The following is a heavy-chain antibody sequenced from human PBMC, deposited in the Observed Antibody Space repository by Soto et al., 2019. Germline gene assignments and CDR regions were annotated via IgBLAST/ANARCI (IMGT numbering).Heavy chain of an antibody. CDR1: GFTFSSYA. CDR2: ISGSGGST. D-gene: IGHD5-12*01. J-gene: IGHJ4*02. CDR3: AKVDIVATIPNFDY. V-gene: IGHV3-23*01. Sequence: GGSLRLSCAASGFTFSSYAMSWVRQAPGKGLEWVSTISGSGGSTYYADSVKGRFTISRDNSKNTLYLQMNSLRAEDTAVYYCAKVDIVATIPNFDYWGQGTLVTVSS.